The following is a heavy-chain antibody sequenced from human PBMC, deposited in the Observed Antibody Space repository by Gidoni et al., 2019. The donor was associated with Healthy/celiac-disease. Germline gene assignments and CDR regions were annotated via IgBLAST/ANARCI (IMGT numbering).Heavy chain of an antibody. J-gene: IGHJ2*01. V-gene: IGHV4-39*01. Sequence: QLQLQESGPGLVKPSETLSLTCTVSGGSISSSSYSWGWIRQPPGKGLEWIGSIYYSGSTYYNPSLKNRVTRSVDTSKNHFSLKLSSVTAADTAVYYCARHGIAAAGARDWYFDLWGRGTLVTVSS. D-gene: IGHD6-13*01. CDR2: IYYSGST. CDR1: GGSISSSSYS. CDR3: ARHGIAAAGARDWYFDL.